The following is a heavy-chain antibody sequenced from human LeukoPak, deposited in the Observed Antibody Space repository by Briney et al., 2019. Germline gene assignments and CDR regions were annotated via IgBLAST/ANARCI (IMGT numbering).Heavy chain of an antibody. J-gene: IGHJ6*03. Sequence: PGGSLRLSCAASGFTFSSYAMHWVRQAPGKGLEWVAVISYDGSNKYYADSVKGRFTISRDNSKNTLYLQMNSLRAEDTAVYYCARDAVEQLVGRNIQYYYYYYMDVWGKGTTVTISS. CDR1: GFTFSSYA. V-gene: IGHV3-30*04. CDR2: ISYDGSNK. CDR3: ARDAVEQLVGRNIQYYYYYYMDV. D-gene: IGHD6-6*01.